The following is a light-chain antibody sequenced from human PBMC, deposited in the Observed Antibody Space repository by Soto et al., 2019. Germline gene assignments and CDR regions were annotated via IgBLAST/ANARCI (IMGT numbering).Light chain of an antibody. J-gene: IGLJ1*01. CDR2: DVS. CDR3: SSYTSSSTPLYV. V-gene: IGLV2-14*01. CDR1: SSDVGGYNY. Sequence: SVLTQPPSVSAAPGERVTISCSGTSSDVGGYNYVSWYQQHPGKAPKLMIYDVSNRPSGVSNRFSSSKSGNTASLTISGLQAEDEADYYCSSYTSSSTPLYVFGTGTKVTVL.